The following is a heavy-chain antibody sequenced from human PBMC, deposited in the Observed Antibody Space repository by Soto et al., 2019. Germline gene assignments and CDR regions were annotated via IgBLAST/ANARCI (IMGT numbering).Heavy chain of an antibody. CDR2: ISSSSSTI. CDR1: GFTFSSYG. D-gene: IGHD5-18*01. CDR3: ARDEIQLGGFGY. Sequence: GGSLRLSCAASGFTFSSYGMNWVRQAPGKGLEWVSYISSSSSTIYYADSVKGRFTISRDNAKNSLYLQMSSLRDEDTAVYYCARDEIQLGGFGYWGQGTLVTVSS. J-gene: IGHJ4*02. V-gene: IGHV3-48*02.